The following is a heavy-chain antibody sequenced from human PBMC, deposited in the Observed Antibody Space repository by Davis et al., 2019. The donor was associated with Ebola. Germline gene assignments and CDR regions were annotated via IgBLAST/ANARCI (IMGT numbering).Heavy chain of an antibody. D-gene: IGHD3-3*01. J-gene: IGHJ4*02. V-gene: IGHV3-64*01. CDR2: ISSNGGST. CDR3: ERDSRTYYDFWSGYAAFDY. CDR1: GFTFSSYA. Sequence: GGSLRLSCAASGFTFSSYAMHWVRQAPGKGLEYVSVISSNGGSTYYANSVKGRFTISRDNSKNTLYLQMGSLRAEDTAVYYCERDSRTYYDFWSGYAAFDYWGQGTLVTVSS.